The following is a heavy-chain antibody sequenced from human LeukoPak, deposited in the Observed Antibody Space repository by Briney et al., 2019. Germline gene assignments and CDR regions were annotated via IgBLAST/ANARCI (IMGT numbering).Heavy chain of an antibody. CDR2: IYYSGST. V-gene: IGHV4-39*01. CDR3: ASLTRYYDILTGYYGYYFDY. CDR1: GGSISSTSYY. J-gene: IGHJ4*02. D-gene: IGHD3-9*01. Sequence: SEALSLTCVVSGGSISSTSYYWGWIRQPPGKGLEWIGSIYYSGSTYYNPSLKSRVTISVDTSKNQFSLKLSSVTAADTAVYYCASLTRYYDILTGYYGYYFDYWGQGTLVTVSS.